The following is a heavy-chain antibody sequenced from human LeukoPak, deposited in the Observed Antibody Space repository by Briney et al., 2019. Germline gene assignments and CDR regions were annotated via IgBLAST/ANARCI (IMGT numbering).Heavy chain of an antibody. CDR2: ISSSGSTI. D-gene: IGHD2-2*01. CDR1: GFTFSDYY. J-gene: IGHJ4*02. CDR3: ASIGPAAAEYYFDY. Sequence: GGSLRLSCAASGFTFSDYYMSWIRQAPGKGLEWVSYISSSGSTIYYADSVKGRFTISRDNAKNSLYLQMNSLRAEDTAVYYCASIGPAAAEYYFDYWGQGTLVTVSS. V-gene: IGHV3-11*04.